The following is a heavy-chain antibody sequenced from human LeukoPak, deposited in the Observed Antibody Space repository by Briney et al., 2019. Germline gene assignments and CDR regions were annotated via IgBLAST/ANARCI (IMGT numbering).Heavy chain of an antibody. V-gene: IGHV1-46*01. CDR2: INPSGGST. Sequence: GASVKVSCKASGYTFTTYYIHWVRQAPGQGLEWMGMINPSGGSTSYAQKFQVRVTMTRDTSTSTVYMELSSLRSDDTAVYYCARSVGSGLDYWGQGTLVTVSS. D-gene: IGHD1-26*01. CDR3: ARSVGSGLDY. J-gene: IGHJ4*02. CDR1: GYTFTTYY.